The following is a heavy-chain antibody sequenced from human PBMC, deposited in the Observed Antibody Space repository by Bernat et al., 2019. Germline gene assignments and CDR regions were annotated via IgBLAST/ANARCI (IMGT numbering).Heavy chain of an antibody. CDR3: ARWGIAARTGYYYYYMDV. J-gene: IGHJ6*03. CDR1: GYTFTGYY. Sequence: QVQLVQSGAEVKKPGASVKVSCKASGYTFTGYYMHWVRQAPGQGLEWMGRINPNSGGTNYAQKFQGKVTMTRDTSISTAYMELGRLGSDDTAVYYCARWGIAARTGYYYYYMDVWGKGTTVTVSS. D-gene: IGHD6-6*01. V-gene: IGHV1-2*06. CDR2: INPNSGGT.